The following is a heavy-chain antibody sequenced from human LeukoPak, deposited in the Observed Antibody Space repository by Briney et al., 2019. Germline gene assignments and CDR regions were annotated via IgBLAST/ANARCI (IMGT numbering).Heavy chain of an antibody. CDR2: IYSTGGT. D-gene: IGHD3-3*01. J-gene: IGHJ4*02. CDR3: ATLGAPKLRF. CDR1: GGSINTKNCY. V-gene: IGHV4-39*01. Sequence: PSETLSLTCSVSGGSINTKNCYWGWIRQPPGKGLALIGTIYSTGGTYYSPSLKSRVTISVDTSKNQFSLKLSSVTAADTAVYYCATLGAPKLRFWGQGTLVTVSS.